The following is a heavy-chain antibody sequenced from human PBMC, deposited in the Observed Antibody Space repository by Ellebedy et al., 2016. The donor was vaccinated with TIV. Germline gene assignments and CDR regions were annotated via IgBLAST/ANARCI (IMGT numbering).Heavy chain of an antibody. Sequence: GESLKISCAASGFTFSSYGMLWVRRAPGTGLEWVAIIWHDGSNKYYGDSVKGRFTISRDNSKNTLYLQMNSLRVEDTAVYYCVRHRVSDGSGRYDPYWYMDVWGKGTTVTVSS. V-gene: IGHV3-33*01. D-gene: IGHD3-10*01. CDR3: VRHRVSDGSGRYDPYWYMDV. J-gene: IGHJ6*03. CDR1: GFTFSSYG. CDR2: IWHDGSNK.